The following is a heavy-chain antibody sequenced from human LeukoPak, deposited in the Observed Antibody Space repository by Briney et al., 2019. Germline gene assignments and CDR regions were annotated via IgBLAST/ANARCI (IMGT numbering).Heavy chain of an antibody. CDR1: GFTFSSYA. D-gene: IGHD3-22*01. Sequence: GGSLRLSCAASGFTFSSYAINWVRQAPGKGLEWVANIKQDGSEKYYVDSVKGRFTISRDNRKNTLYLQMNSPRAEDTAVYFCAKRGVVIRVILVGFHKEAYYFDSWGQGALVTVSS. CDR3: AKRGVVIRVILVGFHKEAYYFDS. CDR2: IKQDGSEK. V-gene: IGHV3-7*03. J-gene: IGHJ4*02.